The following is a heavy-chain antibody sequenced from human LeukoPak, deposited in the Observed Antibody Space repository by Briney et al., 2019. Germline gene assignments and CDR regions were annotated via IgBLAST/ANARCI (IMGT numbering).Heavy chain of an antibody. CDR3: AREGYSSGWYGDYFDY. Sequence: SETLSLTCTVSGGSISSYYWSWIRQPPGKGLEWIGYIYYSGSTNYNPSLKSRVTISVDTSKNQFPLKLSSVTAADTAVYYCAREGYSSGWYGDYFDYWGQGTLVTVSS. V-gene: IGHV4-59*01. J-gene: IGHJ4*02. CDR2: IYYSGST. D-gene: IGHD6-19*01. CDR1: GGSISSYY.